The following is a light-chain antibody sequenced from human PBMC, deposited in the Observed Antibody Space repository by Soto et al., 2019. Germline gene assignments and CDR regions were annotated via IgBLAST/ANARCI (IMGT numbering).Light chain of an antibody. J-gene: IGKJ4*01. CDR1: QGIRDA. Sequence: AIQMTQAPSSLSASVVDRVTITCLASQGIRDALAWHQQKPGKAPKLLIYDASSLQSRVPSRFSGSGSGSLFTLTISSLQPEDFATYYCLQDYSFPLTFGGGTKVEI. CDR3: LQDYSFPLT. V-gene: IGKV1-6*01. CDR2: DAS.